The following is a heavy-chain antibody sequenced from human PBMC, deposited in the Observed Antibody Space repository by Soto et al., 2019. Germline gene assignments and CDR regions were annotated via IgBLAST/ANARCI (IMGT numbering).Heavy chain of an antibody. CDR2: IIPIFGTA. CDR3: ARGNELEPNEVGALDWFDP. Sequence: ASVKVSCKASGGTFSSYAISWVRQAPGQGLEWMGGIIPIFGTANYAQKFQGRVTITADESTSTAYMELSSLRSEDTAVYYCARGNELEPNEVGALDWFDPWGQGTLVTVSS. J-gene: IGHJ5*02. V-gene: IGHV1-69*13. CDR1: GGTFSSYA. D-gene: IGHD1-1*01.